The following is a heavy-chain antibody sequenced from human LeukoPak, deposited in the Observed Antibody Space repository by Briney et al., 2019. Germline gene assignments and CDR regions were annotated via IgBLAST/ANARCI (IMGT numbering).Heavy chain of an antibody. Sequence: PGRSLRLSCAASGFTFSSYSMNWVRQAPGKGLEWVSSISSSSSYIYYADSVKGRFTISRDNAKNSLYLQMNSLRAEDTAVYYCARVTIFGVENDDYWGQGTLVTVSS. D-gene: IGHD3-3*01. CDR1: GFTFSSYS. V-gene: IGHV3-21*01. J-gene: IGHJ4*02. CDR2: ISSSSSYI. CDR3: ARVTIFGVENDDY.